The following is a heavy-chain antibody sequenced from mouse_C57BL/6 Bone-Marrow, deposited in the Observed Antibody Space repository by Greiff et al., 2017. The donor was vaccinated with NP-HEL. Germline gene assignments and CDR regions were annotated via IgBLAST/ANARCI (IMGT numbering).Heavy chain of an antibody. J-gene: IGHJ2*01. CDR1: GYTFTGYW. CDR2: IYPGSGST. V-gene: IGHV1-9*01. CDR3: ARSHYYGI. Sequence: QVQLQQSGAELMKPGASVKLSCKATGYTFTGYWIEWVKQRPGHGLEWIGDIYPGSGSTNYNEKFKSKATLTVDTSASTAYLQLSSLTSEDSAVYSCARSHYYGIWGQGTTLTVSS. D-gene: IGHD1-1*01.